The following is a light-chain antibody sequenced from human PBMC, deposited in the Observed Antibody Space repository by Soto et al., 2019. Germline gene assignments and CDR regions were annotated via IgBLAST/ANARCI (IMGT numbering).Light chain of an antibody. Sequence: QSALTQPPSASGSPGQSVSISCTGTSSDVGGYNYVSWYQQHPGKAPKLMIYEVSKRPSGVPDRFSGSKSGNTASLTVSGLQAEDGADYYCSSYAGSYSWVFGGGTKLTVL. CDR2: EVS. CDR1: SSDVGGYNY. V-gene: IGLV2-8*01. CDR3: SSYAGSYSWV. J-gene: IGLJ3*02.